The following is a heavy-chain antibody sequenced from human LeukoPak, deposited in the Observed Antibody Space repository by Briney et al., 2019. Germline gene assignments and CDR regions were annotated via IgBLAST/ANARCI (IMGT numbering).Heavy chain of an antibody. CDR3: AKDPRYYGDYVFGYFQH. J-gene: IGHJ1*01. D-gene: IGHD4-17*01. Sequence: PGRSLRLSCAASGFTFSSYGMHWVRQAPGKGLEWVAVISYDGSNKYYADSVKGRFTISRDNSKNTLYLQMNSLRAEDTAVYYCAKDPRYYGDYVFGYFQHWGQGTLVTVSS. CDR1: GFTFSSYG. V-gene: IGHV3-30*18. CDR2: ISYDGSNK.